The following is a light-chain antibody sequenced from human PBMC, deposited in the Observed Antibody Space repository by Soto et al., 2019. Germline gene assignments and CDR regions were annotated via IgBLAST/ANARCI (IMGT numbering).Light chain of an antibody. CDR1: QSVSSSY. CDR3: QQYNNRPPIT. CDR2: GAS. Sequence: EIVLTQSPGTLSLSPGERATLSCRASQSVSSSYLAWYQQKPGQAPRLLIYGASSRATGIPDRFSGSGSGTDFTLTISSLQSEDFALYSCQQYNNRPPITFGQGTRLEIK. J-gene: IGKJ5*01. V-gene: IGKV3-20*01.